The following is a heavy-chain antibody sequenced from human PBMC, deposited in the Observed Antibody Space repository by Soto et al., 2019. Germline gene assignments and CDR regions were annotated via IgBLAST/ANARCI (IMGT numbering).Heavy chain of an antibody. CDR3: AMYYYDRSCYPGAFDI. CDR1: GYTFTSHD. J-gene: IGHJ3*02. CDR2: MNPNSGNT. D-gene: IGHD3-22*01. V-gene: IGHV1-8*01. Sequence: ASVKVSCKASGYTFTSHDINWLRQATGQGLEWMGWMNPNSGNTGYAQKFQGRATMTRDTSITTAYMELSSLRSEDTAVYYCAMYYYDRSCYPGAFDIWGLGTMVTVSS.